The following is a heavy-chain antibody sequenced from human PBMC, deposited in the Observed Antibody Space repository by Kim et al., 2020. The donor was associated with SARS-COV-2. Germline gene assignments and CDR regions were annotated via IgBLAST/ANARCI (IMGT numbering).Heavy chain of an antibody. CDR2: ISGSGGST. J-gene: IGHJ4*02. Sequence: GGSLRLSCAASGFTFSSYAMSWVRQAPGKGLEWVSAISGSGGSTYYADSVKGRFTISRDNSKNTLYLQMNSLRAEDTAVYYCASAGYYDSSGYYPYYFDYWGQGTLVTVSS. CDR1: GFTFSSYA. CDR3: ASAGYYDSSGYYPYYFDY. V-gene: IGHV3-23*01. D-gene: IGHD3-22*01.